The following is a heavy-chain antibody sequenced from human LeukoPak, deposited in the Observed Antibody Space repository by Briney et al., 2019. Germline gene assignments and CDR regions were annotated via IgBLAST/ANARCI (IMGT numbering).Heavy chain of an antibody. V-gene: IGHV3-53*01. D-gene: IGHD2-15*01. J-gene: IGHJ4*02. CDR2: IYSGGNT. CDR3: VDLNTPL. CDR1: GFTVSTNY. Sequence: GGSLRLSCVASGFTVSTNYMSWIRQAPGKGLEWVSVIYSGGNTYYADSVKGRFTISRDNAKNSLYLQMNSLRAEDTAVYYCVDLNTPLWGQGTLVTVSS.